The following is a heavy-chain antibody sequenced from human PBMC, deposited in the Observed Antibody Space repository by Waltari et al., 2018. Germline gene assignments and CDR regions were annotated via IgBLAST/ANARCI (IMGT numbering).Heavy chain of an antibody. J-gene: IGHJ4*02. CDR2: ISSSSSPI. CDR1: GFTFSSYS. Sequence: EVQLVESGGGLVQPGGSLRLSCAASGFTFSSYSMNWVRQAPGKGLEWVSYISSSSSPIYYADSVKGRFTISRDNAKNSLYLQMNSLRAEDTAVYYCARDYKMGLPYYFDYWGQGTLVTVSS. CDR3: ARDYKMGLPYYFDY. D-gene: IGHD3-10*01. V-gene: IGHV3-48*01.